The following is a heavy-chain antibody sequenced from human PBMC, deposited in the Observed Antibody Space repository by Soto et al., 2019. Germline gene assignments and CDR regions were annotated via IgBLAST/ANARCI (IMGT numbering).Heavy chain of an antibody. V-gene: IGHV1-2*04. J-gene: IGHJ4*02. D-gene: IGHD6-6*01. CDR2: INPNSGGT. CDR1: GYTFTGYY. CDR3: ARGGSSQDPFDY. Sequence: ASVKVSCKAPGYTFTGYYMHWVRQAPGQGLEWMGWINPNSGGTNYAQKFQGWVTMTRDTSISTAYMELSRLRSDDTAVYYCARGGSSQDPFDYWGQGTLVTVSS.